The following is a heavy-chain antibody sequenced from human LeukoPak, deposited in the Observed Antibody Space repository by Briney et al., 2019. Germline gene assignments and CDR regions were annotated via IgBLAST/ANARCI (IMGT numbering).Heavy chain of an antibody. CDR2: IYYSGSI. CDR1: GGSIDFYY. Sequence: KPSETLSLTXTVSGGSIDFYYWSWIRQAPGKGLEWLGNIYYSGSINYNPSLKSRVTISVDTSKNQFSLILSSVTAADTAVYYCARALGYYDFWSGSSSPSNWFDPWGQGTLVTVSS. J-gene: IGHJ5*02. V-gene: IGHV4-59*01. D-gene: IGHD3-3*01. CDR3: ARALGYYDFWSGSSSPSNWFDP.